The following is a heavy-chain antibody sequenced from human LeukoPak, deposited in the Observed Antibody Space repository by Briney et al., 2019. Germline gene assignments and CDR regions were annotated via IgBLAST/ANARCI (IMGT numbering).Heavy chain of an antibody. J-gene: IGHJ4*02. CDR3: ARGHDY. CDR2: INYSGNR. Sequence: SETLSLTCTVSGGFISGSHYYWAWIRQPPGKGLEWIGMINYSGNRYYNPSLWSRATISVDTSTNQFSLNLNSVTAADTAVYYCARGHDYWGQGTLVAVSS. CDR1: GGFISGSHYY. V-gene: IGHV4-39*01.